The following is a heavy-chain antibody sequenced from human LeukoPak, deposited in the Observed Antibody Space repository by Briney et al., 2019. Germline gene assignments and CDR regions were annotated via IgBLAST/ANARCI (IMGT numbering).Heavy chain of an antibody. CDR1: GGSFSGYY. CDR3: AKFGSGSLISYFDY. Sequence: SETLSLTCAVYGGSFSGYYWSWIRQPPGKGLEWIGEINHSGSTNYNPSLKSRVTISVDTSKNQFSLKLSSVTAADTAVYYCAKFGSGSLISYFDYWGQGTLVTVSS. V-gene: IGHV4-34*01. D-gene: IGHD1-26*01. CDR2: INHSGST. J-gene: IGHJ4*02.